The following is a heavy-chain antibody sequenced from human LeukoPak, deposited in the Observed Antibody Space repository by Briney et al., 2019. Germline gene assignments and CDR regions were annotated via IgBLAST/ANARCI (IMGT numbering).Heavy chain of an antibody. V-gene: IGHV3-48*01. CDR3: ARRSEFGVLYYMDV. D-gene: IGHD3-16*01. CDR2: ISGSSGTI. CDR1: GFTFSTYS. Sequence: GGSLRLSCAASGFTFSTYSMNWVRQAPGKGREWVSYISGSSGTIYYADSVKGRFTISRDNVKNSLCLQMNSLRAEDTAVYYCARRSEFGVLYYMDVWGKGTTVTVSS. J-gene: IGHJ6*03.